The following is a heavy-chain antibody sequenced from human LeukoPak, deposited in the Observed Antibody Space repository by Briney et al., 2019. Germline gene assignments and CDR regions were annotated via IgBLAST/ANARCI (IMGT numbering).Heavy chain of an antibody. D-gene: IGHD3-10*01. CDR1: GYSFTDYY. CDR2: INTKSGRT. J-gene: IGHJ5*02. Sequence: ASVKVSCKTSGYSFTDYYIHWVRQAPGQGLEWMGWINTKSGRTSSARKFQGRVTMTRDPSITTVYMVMAWLTSDDTAIYFCAGADVIEAGPYLIGPWGQGTLVTVSS. CDR3: AGADVIEAGPYLIGP. V-gene: IGHV1-2*02.